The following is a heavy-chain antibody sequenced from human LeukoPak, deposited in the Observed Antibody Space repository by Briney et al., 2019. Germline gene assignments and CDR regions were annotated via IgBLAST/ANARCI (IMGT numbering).Heavy chain of an antibody. CDR2: INAGNGNT. Sequence: ASVKVSCKASGYTSTSYAMHWVRQAPGQRLEWMGWINAGNGNTKYSQKFQGRVTITRDTSASTAYMELSSLRSEDTAVYYCAVLWFGELSRKNWFDPWGQGTLVTVSS. CDR3: AVLWFGELSRKNWFDP. J-gene: IGHJ5*02. CDR1: GYTSTSYA. V-gene: IGHV1-3*01. D-gene: IGHD3-10*01.